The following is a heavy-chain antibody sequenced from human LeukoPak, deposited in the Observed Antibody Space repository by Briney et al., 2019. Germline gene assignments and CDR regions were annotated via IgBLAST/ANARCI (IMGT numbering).Heavy chain of an antibody. J-gene: IGHJ6*03. CDR2: IYYSGST. Sequence: SETLSLTCTVSGGSISSYYWSWIRQPPGKELEWIGYIYYSGSTNYNPSLKSRVTISVDTSKNQFSLKLSSVTAADTAVYYCARNDGNYYYYYMDVWGKGTTVTVSS. CDR1: GGSISSYY. D-gene: IGHD1-1*01. CDR3: ARNDGNYYYYYMDV. V-gene: IGHV4-59*01.